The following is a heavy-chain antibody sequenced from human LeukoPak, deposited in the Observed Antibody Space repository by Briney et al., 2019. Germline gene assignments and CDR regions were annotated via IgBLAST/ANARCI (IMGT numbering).Heavy chain of an antibody. CDR2: IKSKTDGETT. J-gene: IGHJ4*02. Sequence: GGSLRLSCAASGFTFSNAWMSWVRQAPGKGLEWVGRIKSKTDGETTDYAAPVKGRFTISRDDSKNTLYLQVNSLRTEDTAVYYCTTDSSRVDYWGQGTLVTVSS. CDR1: GFTFSNAW. CDR3: TTDSSRVDY. D-gene: IGHD6-19*01. V-gene: IGHV3-15*01.